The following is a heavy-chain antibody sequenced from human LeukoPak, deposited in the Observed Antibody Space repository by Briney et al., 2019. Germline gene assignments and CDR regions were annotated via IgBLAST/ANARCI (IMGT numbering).Heavy chain of an antibody. D-gene: IGHD6-6*01. Sequence: GGSLRLSCAASGFTFSSYGMHWVRQAPGKGLESVAVISYDGSNKYYADSAKGRFTISRDNSKNTLYLQMNSLRAEDTAVYYCAKNSGAARPPYYYYYGMDVWGQGTTVTVSS. CDR2: ISYDGSNK. CDR1: GFTFSSYG. J-gene: IGHJ6*02. CDR3: AKNSGAARPPYYYYYGMDV. V-gene: IGHV3-30*18.